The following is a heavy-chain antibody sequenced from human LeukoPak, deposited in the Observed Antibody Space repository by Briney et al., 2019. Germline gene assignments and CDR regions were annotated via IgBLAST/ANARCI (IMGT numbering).Heavy chain of an antibody. Sequence: GASVKVSCKASGYTFTSYGISWVRQAPGQGLEWMGWISAYNGNTIYAQRLQGRVTMTTDTSTTTAYMELRSLRSDDTAVYYCARVEAATFDYWGQGTLVTVSS. CDR3: ARVEAATFDY. CDR1: GYTFTSYG. J-gene: IGHJ4*02. V-gene: IGHV1-18*01. CDR2: ISAYNGNT. D-gene: IGHD2-15*01.